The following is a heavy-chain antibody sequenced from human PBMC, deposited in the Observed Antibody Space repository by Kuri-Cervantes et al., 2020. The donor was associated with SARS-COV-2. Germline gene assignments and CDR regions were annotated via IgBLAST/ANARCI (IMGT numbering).Heavy chain of an antibody. J-gene: IGHJ6*02. CDR2: INPNNGGT. V-gene: IGHV1-2*04. CDR1: GYTFTGYY. Sequence: ASVKVSCKASGYTFTGYYMHWVRQAPGQGLEWMGWINPNNGGTNYAQKFQGWVTMTRDTSSTGYMELSRLRSDDTAVYYCARGMVRGLIQSYYYGMDVWGQGTTVTVSS. D-gene: IGHD3-10*01. CDR3: ARGMVRGLIQSYYYGMDV.